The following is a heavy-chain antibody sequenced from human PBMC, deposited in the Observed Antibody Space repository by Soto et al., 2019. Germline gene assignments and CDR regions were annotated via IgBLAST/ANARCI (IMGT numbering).Heavy chain of an antibody. CDR3: AKDLVVRTLYAFDI. D-gene: IGHD3-22*01. V-gene: IGHV3-23*04. CDR1: GFTVSSNY. CDR2: ISGSGGST. J-gene: IGHJ3*02. Sequence: EVQLVETGGGLIQPGGSLRLSCAASGFTVSSNYMSWVRQAPGKGLEWVSAISGSGGSTYYADSVKGRFTISRDNSKNTLYVQMNSLRAEDTAVYYCAKDLVVRTLYAFDIWGQGSMVTVSS.